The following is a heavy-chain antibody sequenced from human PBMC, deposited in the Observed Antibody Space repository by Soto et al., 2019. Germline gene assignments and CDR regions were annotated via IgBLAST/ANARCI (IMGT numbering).Heavy chain of an antibody. Sequence: GGSLRLSCAASGFTFSSYVMSWVRQAPGKGLEWVSAMSGGGGSTYYADSVKGRFTISRDISKNTLYLQMTSLRADDTAVYYCAKTGGFTIFAVDLYYFDYWGQGTLVTVSS. CDR3: AKTGGFTIFAVDLYYFDY. D-gene: IGHD3-3*01. CDR2: MSGGGGST. CDR1: GFTFSSYV. J-gene: IGHJ4*02. V-gene: IGHV3-23*01.